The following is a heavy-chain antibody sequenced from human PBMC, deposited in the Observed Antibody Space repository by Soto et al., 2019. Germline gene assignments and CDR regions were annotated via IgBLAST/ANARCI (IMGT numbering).Heavy chain of an antibody. Sequence: QVQLVQSGAEVKKPGSSVKVSCKASGGTFSSYAISWVRQAPGKGLECMGGIIPIFGTANYAQKFQGRVTITADESTSTAYMELSSLRSEDTAVYYCARPHDYGGYYYGMDVWGQGTTVTVSS. CDR3: ARPHDYGGYYYGMDV. V-gene: IGHV1-69*12. D-gene: IGHD4-17*01. CDR1: GGTFSSYA. J-gene: IGHJ6*02. CDR2: IIPIFGTA.